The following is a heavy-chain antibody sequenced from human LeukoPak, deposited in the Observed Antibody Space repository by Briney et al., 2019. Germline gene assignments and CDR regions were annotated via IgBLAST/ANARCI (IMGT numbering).Heavy chain of an antibody. J-gene: IGHJ6*02. CDR2: ISNNGSTI. D-gene: IGHD6-19*01. CDR3: ARARSRLDYYYYGMDV. Sequence: GGSLRLSCAASGFIFRSYEMNWVRQAPGKGLEWISYISNNGSTIYYADSVKGRFTISRENAKNSLYLQMNSLRAEDTAVYYCARARSRLDYYYYGMDVWGQGTTVTVSS. CDR1: GFIFRSYE. V-gene: IGHV3-48*03.